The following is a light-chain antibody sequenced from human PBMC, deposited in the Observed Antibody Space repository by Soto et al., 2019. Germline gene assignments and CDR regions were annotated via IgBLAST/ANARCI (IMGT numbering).Light chain of an antibody. CDR2: LNSDGSH. Sequence: QSVLTQPPSASASLGASVRLTCTLSSGHISYAIAWHQQQPEKGPRYLMKLNSDGSHSKGDGIPDRFSGSSSGAERYLTISSLQSEDEADYYCQTWVTGIQVFGTGTKLTVL. J-gene: IGLJ1*01. CDR3: QTWVTGIQV. CDR1: SGHISYA. V-gene: IGLV4-69*01.